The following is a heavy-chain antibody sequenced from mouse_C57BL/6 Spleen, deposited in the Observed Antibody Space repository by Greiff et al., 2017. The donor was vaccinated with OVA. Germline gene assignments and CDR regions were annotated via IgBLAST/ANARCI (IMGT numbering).Heavy chain of an antibody. CDR3: ARGGDYGSSYWSFDV. CDR2: IDPSDSYT. Sequence: QVQLQQPGAELVMPGASVKLSCKASGYTFTSYWMHWVKQRPGQGLEWIGEIDPSDSYTNYNQKFKGKSTLTVDKSSSTAYMQLSSLTSEDSAVYYCARGGDYGSSYWSFDVWGTGTTVTVSS. J-gene: IGHJ1*03. D-gene: IGHD1-1*01. CDR1: GYTFTSYW. V-gene: IGHV1-69*01.